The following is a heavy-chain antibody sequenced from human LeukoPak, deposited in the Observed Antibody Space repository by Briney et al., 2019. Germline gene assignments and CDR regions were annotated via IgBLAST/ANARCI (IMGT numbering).Heavy chain of an antibody. J-gene: IGHJ4*02. Sequence: SETLSLTGTVSGGSISSSSYYWGWIRQPPGKGLEWIGSIYYSGSTYYNPSLKSRVTISVDTSKNQFSLKLSSVTAADTAVYYCASVNSGSYPYYFDYWGQGTLVTVSS. D-gene: IGHD1-26*01. V-gene: IGHV4-39*01. CDR2: IYYSGST. CDR3: ASVNSGSYPYYFDY. CDR1: GGSISSSSYY.